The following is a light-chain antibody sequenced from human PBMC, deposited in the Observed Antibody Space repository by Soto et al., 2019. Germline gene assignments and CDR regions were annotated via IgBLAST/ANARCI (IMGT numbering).Light chain of an antibody. CDR1: SSNIGSNT. J-gene: IGLJ3*02. V-gene: IGLV1-44*01. Sequence: QSVLTQPPSASVTPGQRVTISCSGSSSNIGSNTVNWYQQLPGTAPKLLIYSNNQRPSGVPDRFSGSKSGTSASLAISGLQSEYEADYYCAAWDDSLNGWVFGGGTKLTVL. CDR3: AAWDDSLNGWV. CDR2: SNN.